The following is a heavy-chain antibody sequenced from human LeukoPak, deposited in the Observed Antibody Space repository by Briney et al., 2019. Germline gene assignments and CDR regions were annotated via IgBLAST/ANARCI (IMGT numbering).Heavy chain of an antibody. V-gene: IGHV1-69*04. Sequence: ASVKVSCKASGGTFSSYAISWVRQAPGQGLEWMGRIIPILGIANYAQKFQGRVTITADKSTSTAYMELSSLRSEDTAVYYCARGYDIVTGSSPDPFDYWGQGTLVTVSS. CDR3: ARGYDIVTGSSPDPFDY. D-gene: IGHD3-9*01. CDR1: GGTFSSYA. J-gene: IGHJ4*02. CDR2: IIPILGIA.